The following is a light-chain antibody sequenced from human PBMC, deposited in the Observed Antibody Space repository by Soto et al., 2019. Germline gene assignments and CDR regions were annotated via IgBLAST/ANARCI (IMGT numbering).Light chain of an antibody. V-gene: IGLV2-14*03. J-gene: IGLJ1*01. Sequence: QSALTQPASVSGSPGQSITLSCTGTSSDIGDSNYVSWYQQHPGKAPKLVIYDVSNRPSGVSNRFAGSKSANTASLTISGLQAEYEADYYCSSFRSSSTSYVFGTGTKLTVL. CDR2: DVS. CDR1: SSDIGDSNY. CDR3: SSFRSSSTSYV.